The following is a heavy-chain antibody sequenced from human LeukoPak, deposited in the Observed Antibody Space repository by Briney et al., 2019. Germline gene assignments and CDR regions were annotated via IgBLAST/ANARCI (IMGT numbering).Heavy chain of an antibody. CDR2: INPNSGGT. J-gene: IGHJ4*02. V-gene: IGHV1-2*02. D-gene: IGHD2-21*02. Sequence: GASVKVSCKASGYSFTGYYMHWVRQAPGQGLEWMGWINPNSGGTNYAQKFQGRVTMTRDTSIRTAYMELSRLRSDDTAVYYCARDPPVYCGGDCYPDYWGQGTLVTVSS. CDR3: ARDPPVYCGGDCYPDY. CDR1: GYSFTGYY.